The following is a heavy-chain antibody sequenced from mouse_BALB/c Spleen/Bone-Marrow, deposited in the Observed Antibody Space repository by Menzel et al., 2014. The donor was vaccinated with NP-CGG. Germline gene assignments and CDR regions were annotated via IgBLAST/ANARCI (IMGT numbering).Heavy chain of an antibody. CDR3: TRSTATFDY. V-gene: IGHV1-80*01. Sequence: QLQESGAELVRPGSSVKISCKASGYAFSAYWMNWVKQRPGQGLEWIGQIYPGDGGTNYNGKFKGKATLTADKSSSTAYMQLSSLTSEDSAVYFCTRSTATFDYWGQGTTLTVSS. J-gene: IGHJ2*01. CDR2: IYPGDGGT. D-gene: IGHD1-2*01. CDR1: GYAFSAYW.